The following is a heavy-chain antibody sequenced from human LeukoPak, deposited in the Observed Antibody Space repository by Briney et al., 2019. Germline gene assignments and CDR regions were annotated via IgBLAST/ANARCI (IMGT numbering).Heavy chain of an antibody. Sequence: PSETLSLTCTVSGYSISSGYYWGWIRQPPGKGLEWIGSIHHSGSTYYNPSLKSRVTISVDTSKNQFSLKLSSVTAADTAVYYCARDWGAYYYGSGSYYRNYWYFDLWGRGTLVTVSS. J-gene: IGHJ2*01. CDR2: IHHSGST. V-gene: IGHV4-38-2*02. D-gene: IGHD3-10*01. CDR3: ARDWGAYYYGSGSYYRNYWYFDL. CDR1: GYSISSGYY.